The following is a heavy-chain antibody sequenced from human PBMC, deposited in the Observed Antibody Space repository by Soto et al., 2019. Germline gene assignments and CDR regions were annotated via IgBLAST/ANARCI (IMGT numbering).Heavy chain of an antibody. CDR3: AAVAGGCSRTTCQIDP. D-gene: IGHD2-2*01. CDR1: SGSISSNYW. J-gene: IGHJ5*02. Sequence: SETLSLTCTVSSGSISSNYWWTWVRQSPEKGLEWIGEIYYSGTTNFSPSLKNRVTMSLDKSKNQFSLKLTSLTAADTAIYYCAAVAGGCSRTTCQIDPWGQGTLVTVSS. CDR2: IYYSGTT. V-gene: IGHV4-4*02.